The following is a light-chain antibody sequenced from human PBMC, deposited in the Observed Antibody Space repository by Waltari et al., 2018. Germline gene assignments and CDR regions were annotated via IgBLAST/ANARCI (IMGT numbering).Light chain of an antibody. Sequence: EIVLTQSPGTLSLSPGERATLSCRASQSVTSSYLAWYLQKPGQAPRLLIYGASRRATGIPDRFSGSGSGTDFTLTISRLEPEDFAVYYCHQYGSSPETFGQGTKLEIK. CDR1: QSVTSSY. J-gene: IGKJ1*01. V-gene: IGKV3-20*01. CDR3: HQYGSSPET. CDR2: GAS.